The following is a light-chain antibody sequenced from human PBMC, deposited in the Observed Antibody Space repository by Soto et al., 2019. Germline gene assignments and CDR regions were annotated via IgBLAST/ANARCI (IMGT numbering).Light chain of an antibody. V-gene: IGKV1-5*01. CDR1: QRISTW. J-gene: IGKJ1*01. CDR2: DAS. CDR3: QQYENYWT. Sequence: DIQMTHPPPTLPPTAEDKVTITARPSQRISTWLAWNQHKPGKAPKLLIYDASNLDSGVPSRFSGSGCGTEFSLTISNLQPDDCATYYCQQYENYWTFGQGTRVEIK.